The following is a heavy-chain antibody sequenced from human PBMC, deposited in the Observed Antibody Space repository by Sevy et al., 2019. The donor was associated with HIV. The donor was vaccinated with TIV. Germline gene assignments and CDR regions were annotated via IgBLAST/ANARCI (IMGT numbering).Heavy chain of an antibody. CDR2: IRQDGSEK. D-gene: IGHD3-10*01. V-gene: IGHV3-7*01. CDR1: GFTFSSYW. Sequence: GPLRLSCAASGFTFSSYWMSWVRQAPGKGLEWVANIRQDGSEKYYVDSVKGRFTISRDNAKNSLYLQMNSLRAEDTAVYYCARATMDNWFDPWGQGTLVTVSS. J-gene: IGHJ5*02. CDR3: ARATMDNWFDP.